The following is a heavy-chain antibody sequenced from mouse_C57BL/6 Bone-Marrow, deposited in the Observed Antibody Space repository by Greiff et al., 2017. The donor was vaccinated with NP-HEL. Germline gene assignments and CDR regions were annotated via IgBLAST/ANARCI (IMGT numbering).Heavy chain of an antibody. CDR3: ARWSITTVVAGGDY. J-gene: IGHJ2*01. CDR1: GYTFTSYW. CDR2: IHPNSGST. V-gene: IGHV1-64*01. Sequence: VQLQQPGAELVKPGASVKLSCKASGYTFTSYWMHWVKQRPGQGLEWIGMIHPNSGSTNYNEKFKSKATLTVDKSSSTAYMQRSSLTSEDSAVYYCARWSITTVVAGGDYWGQGTTLTVSS. D-gene: IGHD1-1*01.